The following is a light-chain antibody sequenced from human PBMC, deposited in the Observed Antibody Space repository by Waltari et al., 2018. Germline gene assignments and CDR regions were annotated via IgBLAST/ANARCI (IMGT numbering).Light chain of an antibody. CDR2: LTS. V-gene: IGKV2-28*01. CDR3: MQDLQTPWT. Sequence: DIVITQSPLSLPVTPGEPASISCRSSQSLLQSNGNTYVEWFLQKPGQSPQLLIYLTSRRASGVPDRFIGSGSGTDFTLKISRVEAEDVGIYYCMQDLQTPWTFGQGTRVEIK. J-gene: IGKJ1*01. CDR1: QSLLQSNGNTY.